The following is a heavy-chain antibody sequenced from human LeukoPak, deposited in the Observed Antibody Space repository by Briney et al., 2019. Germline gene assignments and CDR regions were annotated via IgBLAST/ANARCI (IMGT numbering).Heavy chain of an antibody. CDR3: ARDFRYSSSQSLDY. J-gene: IGHJ4*02. D-gene: IGHD6-13*01. CDR1: GGSISSGDYY. V-gene: IGHV4-30-4*08. Sequence: PSQTLSPTCTVSGGSISSGDYYWSWIRQPPGKGLEWIGYIYYSGSTYYNPSLKSRVTISVDTSKNQFSLKLSSVTAADTAVYYCARDFRYSSSQSLDYWGQGTLVTVSS. CDR2: IYYSGST.